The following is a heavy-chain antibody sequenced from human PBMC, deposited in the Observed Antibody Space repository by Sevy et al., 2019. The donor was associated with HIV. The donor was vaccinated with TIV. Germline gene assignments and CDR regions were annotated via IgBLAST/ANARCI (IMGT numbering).Heavy chain of an antibody. CDR2: IYSGGST. D-gene: IGHD5-18*01. Sequence: GGSLRLSCAASGFTVSSNYMSWVRQAPGKGLEWVSVIYSGGSTYYADSVKGRFTISRDNSKNTLYLQMNSLRAEDTAVYYCARGAGTATGAFDIWGQGTMVTVSS. V-gene: IGHV3-53*01. CDR1: GFTVSSNY. J-gene: IGHJ3*02. CDR3: ARGAGTATGAFDI.